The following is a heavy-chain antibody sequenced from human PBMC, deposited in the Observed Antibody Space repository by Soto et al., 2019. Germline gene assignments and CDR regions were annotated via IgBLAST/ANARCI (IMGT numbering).Heavy chain of an antibody. CDR3: AADDIIMVWGVMDYSYGMDV. V-gene: IGHV1-58*02. Sequence: SVKVSCKASGFTFTSSAMQWVRQARGQRLEWIGWIVVGSGNTNYAQKFQERVTITRDMSTSTAYMELSSLRSEDTAVYYCAADDIIMVWGVMDYSYGMDVRGQGTTVTVSS. CDR1: GFTFTSSA. D-gene: IGHD3-10*01. J-gene: IGHJ6*02. CDR2: IVVGSGNT.